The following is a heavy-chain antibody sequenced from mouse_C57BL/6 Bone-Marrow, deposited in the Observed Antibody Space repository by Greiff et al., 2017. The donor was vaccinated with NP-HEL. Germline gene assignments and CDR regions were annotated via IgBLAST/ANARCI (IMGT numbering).Heavy chain of an antibody. V-gene: IGHV5-12*01. CDR2: ISNGGGST. CDR3: ARQDYSNYAFAY. J-gene: IGHJ3*01. D-gene: IGHD2-5*01. CDR1: GFTFSDYY. Sequence: EVKVVESGGGLVQPGGSLKLSCAASGFTFSDYYMYWVRQTPEKRLEWVAYISNGGGSTYYPDTVKGRFTISRDNAKNTLYLQMSRLKSEDTAMYYCARQDYSNYAFAYWGQGTLVTVSA.